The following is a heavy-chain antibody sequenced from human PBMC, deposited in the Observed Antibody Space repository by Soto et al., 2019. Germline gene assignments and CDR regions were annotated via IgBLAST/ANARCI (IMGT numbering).Heavy chain of an antibody. CDR3: AKEMYPRTVLDSSSPWGDY. J-gene: IGHJ4*02. CDR1: GITFTTYG. Sequence: QVQLVQSGGGVIQPGKSLRLSCAASGITFTTYGMHWVRQTPAKGLEWVAVVSYDGSHKYYADSVKGRFTISRDDSKNTLYLQLNCLRVEDTAVYYCAKEMYPRTVLDSSSPWGDYWGQGTLVSVSS. V-gene: IGHV3-30*18. CDR2: VSYDGSHK. D-gene: IGHD6-6*01.